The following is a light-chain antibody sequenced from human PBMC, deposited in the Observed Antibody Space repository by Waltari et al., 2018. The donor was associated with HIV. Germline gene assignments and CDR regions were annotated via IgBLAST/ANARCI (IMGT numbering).Light chain of an antibody. CDR3: QAWDNDYVV. V-gene: IGLV3-1*01. Sequence: FEMSQPPSVSVSPGQTARIPCSGDMLETTDVFWYHQTSGQAPVLVISQNDRRPSWIAGRFSGSKSGTTATLTISGTQTTDEGDFYCQAWDNDYVVFGGGTKLTVL. J-gene: IGLJ2*01. CDR1: MLETTD. CDR2: QND.